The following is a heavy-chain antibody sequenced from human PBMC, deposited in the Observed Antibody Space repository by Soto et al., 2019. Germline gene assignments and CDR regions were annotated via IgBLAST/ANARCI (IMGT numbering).Heavy chain of an antibody. CDR3: AKDRMASLCTPSDFDY. D-gene: IGHD2-15*01. Sequence: EVLLLQSGGGLVQPGGSLRLSCAASGFTFSNYAMTWVRQAPGKGLEWVSAMRGGGSVTFHADSESVKGPFTISSDNSKNTLYLQINRRRAEDTAVYDFAKDRMASLCTPSDFDYWGQVTMVTVSS. J-gene: IGHJ4*02. V-gene: IGHV3-23*01. CDR2: MRGGGSVT. CDR1: GFTFSNYA.